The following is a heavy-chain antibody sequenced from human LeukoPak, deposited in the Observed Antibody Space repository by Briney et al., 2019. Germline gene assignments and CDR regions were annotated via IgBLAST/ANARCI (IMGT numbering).Heavy chain of an antibody. CDR1: GSTFSSYS. D-gene: IGHD6-6*01. Sequence: GGSLRLSCAASGSTFSSYSMNWVRQAPGKGLEWVSSISSSSSYIYYADSVKGRFTISRDDAKNSLYLQMNSLSAEDTAVYYCARGIAAQGTDYWGQGTLVTVSS. J-gene: IGHJ4*02. CDR2: ISSSSSYI. CDR3: ARGIAAQGTDY. V-gene: IGHV3-21*01.